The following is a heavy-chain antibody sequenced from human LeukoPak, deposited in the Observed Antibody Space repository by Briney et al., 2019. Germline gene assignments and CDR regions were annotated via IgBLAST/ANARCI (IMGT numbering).Heavy chain of an antibody. Sequence: SETQSLTCTVSGGSVSSNNYSWGWIRQPPGKGLEWIGNFYNSGSPTYNPSLKSRVTISVDTSKNQFSLKLSSVTAADTAVYYCAPYGSGTYWGRVYWGQGTLVTVSS. J-gene: IGHJ4*02. D-gene: IGHD3-10*01. V-gene: IGHV4-39*01. CDR3: APYGSGTYWGRVY. CDR1: GGSVSSNNYS. CDR2: FYNSGSP.